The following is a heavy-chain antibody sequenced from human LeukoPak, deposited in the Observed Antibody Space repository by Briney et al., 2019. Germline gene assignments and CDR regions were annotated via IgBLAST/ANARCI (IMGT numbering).Heavy chain of an antibody. V-gene: IGHV4-39*01. CDR1: GGSISSYY. Sequence: SETLSLTCTVSGGSISSYYWGWIRQPPGKGLEWIGSIYYSGSTYHNPSLKSRVTISVDTSKNQFSLKLSSVTAADTAVYYCARHEYSGSYFDYWGQGTLVTVSS. J-gene: IGHJ4*02. CDR2: IYYSGST. D-gene: IGHD5-12*01. CDR3: ARHEYSGSYFDY.